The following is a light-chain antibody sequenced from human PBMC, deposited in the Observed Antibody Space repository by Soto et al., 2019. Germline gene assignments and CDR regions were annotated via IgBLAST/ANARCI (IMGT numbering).Light chain of an antibody. V-gene: IGKV3D-15*01. CDR3: QQYDDWLRLT. CDR1: QSVNIY. Sequence: IAMTQSPATLSVSPGERATLSCRASQSVNIYLAWYQQKPGQAPRLLIFGASSRATGIPARFSGSGSGTEFNLTISSLQSEDFAVYFCQQYDDWLRLTFGGGTKVDIK. CDR2: GAS. J-gene: IGKJ4*01.